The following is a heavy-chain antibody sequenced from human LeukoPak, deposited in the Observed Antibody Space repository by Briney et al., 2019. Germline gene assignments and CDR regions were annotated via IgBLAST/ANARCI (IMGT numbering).Heavy chain of an antibody. V-gene: IGHV3-7*01. J-gene: IGHJ4*02. CDR1: GFTMRNYW. CDR3: ASGDALDF. Sequence: PGGSLRVSCAASGFTMRNYWMTWVRQAPGKGLEWVANIRQDGNEQYYMDSVRGRFTISRDNAKNSLYLQMDSLRAEDTAVYYCASGDALDFWGQGTLVTVSS. CDR2: IRQDGNEQ. D-gene: IGHD3-10*01.